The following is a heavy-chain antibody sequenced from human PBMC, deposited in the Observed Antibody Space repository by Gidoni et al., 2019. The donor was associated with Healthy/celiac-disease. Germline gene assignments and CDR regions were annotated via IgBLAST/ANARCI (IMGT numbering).Heavy chain of an antibody. D-gene: IGHD4-17*01. V-gene: IGHV4-34*01. CDR3: ARGKSYGDYALGY. CDR2: IKHIGST. CDR1: GGSFSGYY. Sequence: QVQLQQWGAGLLKPSETLSLTCAVYGGSFSGYYWSWIRQPPGKGLEWLGEIKHIGSTTYNPSHKSRVTISVDTSKNQFSLKLSSVTAADTAVYYCARGKSYGDYALGYWGQGTLVTVAS. J-gene: IGHJ4*02.